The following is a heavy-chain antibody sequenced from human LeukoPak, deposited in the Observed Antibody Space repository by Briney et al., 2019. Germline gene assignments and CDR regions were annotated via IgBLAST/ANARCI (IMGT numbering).Heavy chain of an antibody. J-gene: IGHJ5*02. CDR1: GGSISSGSYY. CDR2: IYYSGST. CDR3: AGSSSTVDWFDP. V-gene: IGHV4-61*01. Sequence: PSETLSLTCTVSGGSISSGSYYWSWIRQPPWKGLEWIGYIYYSGSTNYNPSLKSRVTISVDTSKNQFSLKLSSVTAADTAVYYCAGSSSTVDWFDPWGQGTLVTVSS. D-gene: IGHD2-2*01.